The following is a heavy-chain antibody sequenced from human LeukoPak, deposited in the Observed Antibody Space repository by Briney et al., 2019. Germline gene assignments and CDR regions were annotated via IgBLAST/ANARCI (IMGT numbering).Heavy chain of an antibody. Sequence: PGGSLRLSCAASGFTFSSYAMHWVRQAPGKGLEWVAVISYDGSNKYYADSVKGRFTISRVNSKNTLYLQMNSLRGDDTAVYYCAKDVGKWESLHFFDYWGQGTLVTVSS. D-gene: IGHD1-26*01. CDR2: ISYDGSNK. CDR3: AKDVGKWESLHFFDY. J-gene: IGHJ4*02. CDR1: GFTFSSYA. V-gene: IGHV3-30-3*01.